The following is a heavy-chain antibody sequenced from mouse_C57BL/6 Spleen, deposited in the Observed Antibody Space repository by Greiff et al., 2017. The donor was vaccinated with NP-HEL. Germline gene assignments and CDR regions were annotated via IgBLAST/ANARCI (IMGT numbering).Heavy chain of an antibody. V-gene: IGHV14-4*01. Sequence: VQLQQSGAELVRPGASVKLSCTASGFNIKDYYMHWVKQRPEQGLEWIGWIDPENGDTEYAAKFQGKATITADTTSNTAYLQLSSLTSEDTAVYYCNRVAWFAYWGQGTLVTVSA. CDR1: GFNIKDYY. CDR3: NRVAWFAY. J-gene: IGHJ3*01. CDR2: IDPENGDT.